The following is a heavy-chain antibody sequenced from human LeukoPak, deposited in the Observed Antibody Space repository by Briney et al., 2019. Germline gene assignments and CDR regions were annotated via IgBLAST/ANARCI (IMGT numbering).Heavy chain of an antibody. CDR2: FSGRSNYI. D-gene: IGHD2-21*01. CDR3: ARVTVSSSEVIFDY. V-gene: IGHV3-21*01. Sequence: GGSLRLSCAASGFTFRSYTMNWVRQAPGKGLEWVSSFSGRSNYIYYADSVRGRFTISRDNAKNSLYLQMNSLRAEDTAEYYCARVTVSSSEVIFDYWGQGSLVTVSS. CDR1: GFTFRSYT. J-gene: IGHJ4*02.